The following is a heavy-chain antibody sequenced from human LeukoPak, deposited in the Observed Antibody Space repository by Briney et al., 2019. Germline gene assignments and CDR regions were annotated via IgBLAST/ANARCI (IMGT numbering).Heavy chain of an antibody. D-gene: IGHD6-19*01. CDR2: IKPDGSGK. CDR3: ARPSYNTGSYYDY. J-gene: IGHJ4*02. Sequence: QTGGSLRLSCAASGFTFSSYSMNWVRQAPGKGLEWVANIKPDGSGKYYVDSVKGRFTISRDNAKNSLFLQMNTLRAEDTAVYYCARPSYNTGSYYDYWGQGSLVTVSS. CDR1: GFTFSSYS. V-gene: IGHV3-7*01.